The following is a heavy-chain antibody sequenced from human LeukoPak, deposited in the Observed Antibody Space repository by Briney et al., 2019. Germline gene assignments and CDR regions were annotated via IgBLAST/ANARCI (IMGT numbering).Heavy chain of an antibody. CDR1: GYIFTSYA. CDR2: INTNTGNP. CDR3: ARGGIQLWFDY. J-gene: IGHJ4*02. V-gene: IGHV7-4-1*02. D-gene: IGHD5-18*01. Sequence: ASVKVSCKASGYIFTSYAMNWVRQAPGQGLEWMGWINTNTGNPMYAQGFTGRFVFSLDTSVSTAYLQISSLKAEDTAVYYCARGGIQLWFDYWGQGTLVTVSS.